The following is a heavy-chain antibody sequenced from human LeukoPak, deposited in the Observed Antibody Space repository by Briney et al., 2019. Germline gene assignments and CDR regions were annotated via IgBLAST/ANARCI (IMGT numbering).Heavy chain of an antibody. J-gene: IGHJ4*02. D-gene: IGHD5-24*01. Sequence: SVKVSCKASGGTFSSYAISWVRQAPGQGLELMGGIIPIFGTANYAQKFQGRVTITTDESTSTAYMELGSLRSEDKAVYYCARFLSRRWLQSEWGQGTLVTVSS. V-gene: IGHV1-69*05. CDR3: ARFLSRRWLQSE. CDR2: IIPIFGTA. CDR1: GGTFSSYA.